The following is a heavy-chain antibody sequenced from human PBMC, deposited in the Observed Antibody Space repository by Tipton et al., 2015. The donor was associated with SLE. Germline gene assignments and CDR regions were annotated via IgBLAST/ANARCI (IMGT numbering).Heavy chain of an antibody. D-gene: IGHD3-9*01. CDR1: GGSIVSSSHY. CDR3: VRDKWGEYYPSTGYFWSFDP. Sequence: TLSLTCTVSGGSIVSSSHYWGWMRQPPGKGLEWIGSIYYSGSTYYNPSLKSRITISVDTSKNQFSLKLSSVTAADTAVYYCVRDKWGEYYPSTGYFWSFDPWGQGILVTVSS. J-gene: IGHJ5*02. V-gene: IGHV4-39*07. CDR2: IYYSGST.